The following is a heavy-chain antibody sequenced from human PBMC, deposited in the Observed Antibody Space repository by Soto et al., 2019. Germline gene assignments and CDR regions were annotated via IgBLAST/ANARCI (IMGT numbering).Heavy chain of an antibody. CDR2: ISSSSSTI. CDR3: ARVTYYYGSGSYMAYYYYGMDV. Sequence: LRLSCAASGFTFSSYSMNWVRQAPGKGLEWVSYISSSSSTIYYADSVKGRFTISRDNAKNSLYLQMNSQRAEDTAVYYCARVTYYYGSGSYMAYYYYGMDVWSQGTTVTVSS. J-gene: IGHJ6*02. CDR1: GFTFSSYS. V-gene: IGHV3-48*01. D-gene: IGHD3-10*01.